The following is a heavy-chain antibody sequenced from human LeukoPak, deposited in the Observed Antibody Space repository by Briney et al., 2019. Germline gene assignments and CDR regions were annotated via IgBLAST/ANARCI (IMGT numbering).Heavy chain of an antibody. CDR1: GGTFSSYA. CDR3: ARSLEWELPFDY. J-gene: IGHJ4*02. D-gene: IGHD1-26*01. Sequence: SVKVSCKASGGTFSSYAISWVRQAPGQGLEWMGGIIPIFGTANYAQKFQGRVTITADKSTSTAYMELSSLRSEDTAVYYCARSLEWELPFDYWGQGTLVTVSS. CDR2: IIPIFGTA. V-gene: IGHV1-69*06.